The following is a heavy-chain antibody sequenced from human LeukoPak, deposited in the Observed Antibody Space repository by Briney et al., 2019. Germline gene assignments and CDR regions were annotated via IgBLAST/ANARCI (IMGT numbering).Heavy chain of an antibody. Sequence: GSLRLSCAASGFTFSSYAMSWIRQPPGKGLEWIGEINHSGSTNYNPSLKSRVTISVDTSKNQFSLKLSSVTAADTAVYYCARDTDDFWSGYSNGWFDPWGQGTLVIVSS. CDR1: GFTFSSYA. CDR2: INHSGST. D-gene: IGHD3-3*01. V-gene: IGHV4-34*01. J-gene: IGHJ5*02. CDR3: ARDTDDFWSGYSNGWFDP.